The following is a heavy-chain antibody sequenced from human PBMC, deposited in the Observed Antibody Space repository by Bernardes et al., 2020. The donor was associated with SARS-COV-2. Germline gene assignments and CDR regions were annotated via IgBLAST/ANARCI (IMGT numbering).Heavy chain of an antibody. CDR2: IIPILGIA. CDR1: GGTFSSYA. V-gene: IGHV1-69*04. CDR3: ARGIVVVPAAIGEPNPHYYYYGMDV. J-gene: IGHJ6*02. D-gene: IGHD2-2*02. Sequence: SVKVSCKASGGTFSSYAISWVRQAPGQGLEWMGRIIPILGIANYAQKFQGRVTITADKSTSTAYMELSSLRSEDTAVYYCARGIVVVPAAIGEPNPHYYYYGMDVWGQGTTVTVSS.